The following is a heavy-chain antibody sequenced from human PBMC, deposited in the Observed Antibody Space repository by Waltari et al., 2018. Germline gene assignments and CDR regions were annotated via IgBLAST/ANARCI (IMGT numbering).Heavy chain of an antibody. J-gene: IGHJ4*02. CDR2: IYYSGST. D-gene: IGHD4-17*01. V-gene: IGHV4-39*07. CDR1: GGSLSSSSYY. Sequence: QLQLQESGPGLVKPSETLSLTCTVSGGSLSSSSYYWGWLRQPPGKGLEWIGSIYYSGSTYYNPSLKSRVTISVDTSKNQFSLKLSSVTAADTAVYYCARGGDMTTFDYWGQGTLVTVSS. CDR3: ARGGDMTTFDY.